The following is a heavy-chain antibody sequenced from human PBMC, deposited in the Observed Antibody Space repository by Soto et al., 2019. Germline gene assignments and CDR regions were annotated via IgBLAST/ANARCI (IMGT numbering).Heavy chain of an antibody. CDR1: GFTFSSYA. Sequence: EVQLLESGGGLVQPGRSLRLSCAASGFTFSSYAMNWVRQAPGKGLVWVSAMSGTGGTTYYADSVKGRFPISRDNSKSTLYLQMNSLRVEDTAVFYCAKAGFISGWSTSYFDYWGQGTLVTVSS. J-gene: IGHJ4*02. D-gene: IGHD6-19*01. V-gene: IGHV3-23*01. CDR3: AKAGFISGWSTSYFDY. CDR2: MSGTGGTT.